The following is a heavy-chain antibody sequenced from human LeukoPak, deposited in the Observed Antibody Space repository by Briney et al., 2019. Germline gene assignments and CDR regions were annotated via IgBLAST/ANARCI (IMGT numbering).Heavy chain of an antibody. CDR1: GYTFTSYD. D-gene: IGHD3-3*01. CDR3: AARLHRDFWSGSSPYDSSGYFGY. Sequence: ASVKVSCKASGYTFTSYDINWVRQATGQGLEWMGWMNPNSGNTGYAQKFQERVTITRDMSTSTAYMELSSLRSEDTAVYYCAARLHRDFWSGSSPYDSSGYFGYWGQGTLVTVSS. V-gene: IGHV1-8*01. J-gene: IGHJ4*02. CDR2: MNPNSGNT.